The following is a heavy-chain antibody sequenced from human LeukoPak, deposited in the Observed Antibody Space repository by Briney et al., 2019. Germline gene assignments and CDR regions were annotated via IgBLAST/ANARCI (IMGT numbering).Heavy chain of an antibody. CDR1: GFTFSSYA. D-gene: IGHD6-13*01. CDR3: ARYSSSWYSDHYFDY. J-gene: IGHJ4*02. Sequence: GGSLRLSCAASGFTFSSYAMSWVRQAPGKGLEWVSAISGSGGSTYYADSVKGRFTTSRDNSKNTLYLQMNSLRAEDTAVYYCARYSSSWYSDHYFDYWGQGTLVTVSS. V-gene: IGHV3-23*01. CDR2: ISGSGGST.